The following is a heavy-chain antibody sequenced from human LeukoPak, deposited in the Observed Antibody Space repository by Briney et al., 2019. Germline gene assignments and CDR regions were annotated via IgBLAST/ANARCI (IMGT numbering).Heavy chain of an antibody. V-gene: IGHV4-4*07. CDR3: ARDRYYYDSSARYFDY. CDR1: GGSISSYY. CDR2: IYTSGST. D-gene: IGHD3-22*01. Sequence: PSETLSLTCTVSGGSISSYYWSWIGQPAGKGLEWIGRIYTSGSTNYNPSLKSRVTMSVDTSKNQFSLKLSSVTAADTAVYYCARDRYYYDSSARYFDYWGQGTLVTVSS. J-gene: IGHJ4*02.